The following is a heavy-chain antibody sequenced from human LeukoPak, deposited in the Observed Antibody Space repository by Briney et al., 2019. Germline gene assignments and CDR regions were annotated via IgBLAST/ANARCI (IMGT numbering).Heavy chain of an antibody. V-gene: IGHV3-33*01. CDR2: IWYDGSNK. J-gene: IGHJ5*02. CDR1: GFTFSSYG. Sequence: GRSLRLSCAASGFTFSSYGMHWVRQAPGKGLEWVAVIWYDGSNKYYADSVKGRFTISRDNSKNTLYLQMNSLRVEDTAVYYCARDWGSSGWYNWFDPWGQGTLVTVSS. CDR3: ARDWGSSGWYNWFDP. D-gene: IGHD6-19*01.